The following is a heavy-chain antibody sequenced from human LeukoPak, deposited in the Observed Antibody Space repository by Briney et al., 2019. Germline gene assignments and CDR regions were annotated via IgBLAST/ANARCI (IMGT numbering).Heavy chain of an antibody. D-gene: IGHD3-3*01. CDR3: ARGYGDFWSGSYGD. V-gene: IGHV4-4*07. CDR1: GGSISSYY. Sequence: PSETLSLTCTVSGGSISSYYWSWIRQPAGKGLEWIGRIYTSGSTNYNPSLKSRVTISVDTSKNQFSLKLSSVTAADTAVYYCARGYGDFWSGSYGDWGQGTLVTVSS. CDR2: IYTSGST. J-gene: IGHJ4*02.